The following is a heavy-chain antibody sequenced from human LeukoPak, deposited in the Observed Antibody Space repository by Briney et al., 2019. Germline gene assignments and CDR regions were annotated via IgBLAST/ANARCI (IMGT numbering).Heavy chain of an antibody. CDR3: ARVSSNSSYYFDY. J-gene: IGHJ4*02. V-gene: IGHV1-8*01. D-gene: IGHD2-2*01. CDR1: GHTFTSYD. Sequence: ASVKVSCKASGHTFTSYDINWVRQATGQGLEWMGWMNPNSGNTGYAQKFQGRVTMTRNTSISTAYMELSSLRSEDTAVYYCARVSSNSSYYFDYWGQGTLVTVSS. CDR2: MNPNSGNT.